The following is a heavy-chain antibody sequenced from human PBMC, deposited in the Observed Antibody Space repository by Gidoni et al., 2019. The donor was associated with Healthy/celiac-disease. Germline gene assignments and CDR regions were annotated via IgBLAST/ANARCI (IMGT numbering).Heavy chain of an antibody. CDR3: AKDMKREYNYGYGGGIDF. CDR1: EFTFASYA. J-gene: IGHJ4*02. D-gene: IGHD5-18*01. V-gene: IGHV3-9*01. CDR2: ISWNSCRI. Sequence: EVQLVESGGGLVQPGRSLRLPCTASEFTFASYAMHWVRQGPGKGMEWVSGISWNSCRIGYADSVKGRFTISRDNAKNSLYLQMNSLRAEDTALYYCAKDMKREYNYGYGGGIDFWGQGTLVTVSS.